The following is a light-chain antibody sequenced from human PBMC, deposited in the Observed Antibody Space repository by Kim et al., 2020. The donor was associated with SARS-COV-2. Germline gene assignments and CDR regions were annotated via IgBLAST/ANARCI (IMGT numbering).Light chain of an antibody. V-gene: IGKV3-20*01. CDR3: QQYGSPLLT. CDR2: GAS. J-gene: IGKJ4*01. CDR1: QSFSSTY. Sequence: SPGERATLSCRASQSFSSTYLAWYQQKPGQAPRLLIYGASNRAAGIPDRFSGSGSGTDFTLTINRLEPEDSAVYFCQQYGSPLLTFGGGTKVDIK.